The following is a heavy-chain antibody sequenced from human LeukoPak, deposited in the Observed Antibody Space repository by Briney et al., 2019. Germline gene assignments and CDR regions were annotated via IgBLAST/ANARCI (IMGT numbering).Heavy chain of an antibody. CDR2: ISSSGSTI. CDR1: GFTFSDYY. Sequence: GGALRLSCAASGFTFSDYYMSWIRQAPGKGLEWVSYISSSGSTIYYADSVKGRFTISRDNAKNSLYLQMNSLRAEDTAVYYCGSWGEQWLVRSAFDIWGQGTMVTVSS. CDR3: GSWGEQWLVRSAFDI. V-gene: IGHV3-11*04. D-gene: IGHD6-19*01. J-gene: IGHJ3*02.